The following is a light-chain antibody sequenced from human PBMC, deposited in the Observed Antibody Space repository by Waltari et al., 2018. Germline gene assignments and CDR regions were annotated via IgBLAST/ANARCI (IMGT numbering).Light chain of an antibody. V-gene: IGLV8-61*01. CDR2: DTN. CDR1: SGSVSTTYY. J-gene: IGLJ3*02. CDR3: VLSMGSGIWV. Sequence: QTVVTKEPSLSVSHGGTVTLTCGLSSGSVSTTYYPSWYQQAPGQAPRTLIFDTNTRSSGVPDRFSGSILDNKAALTITGAQADDESDYYCVLSMGSGIWVFGGGTKLTVL.